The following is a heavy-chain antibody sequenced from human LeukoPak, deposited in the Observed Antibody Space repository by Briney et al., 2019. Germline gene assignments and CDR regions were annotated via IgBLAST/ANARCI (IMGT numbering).Heavy chain of an antibody. CDR2: ISSSSSTI. Sequence: PGGSLRLSCGASGITFSSYSMNWVRQAPGKGLEWVSYISSSSSTIYYADSVKGRFTISRDNAKNSLYLQMNSLRAEDTAVYYCARDVFAGDYDAFDIWGQGTMVTVSS. D-gene: IGHD4-17*01. CDR1: GITFSSYS. J-gene: IGHJ3*02. CDR3: ARDVFAGDYDAFDI. V-gene: IGHV3-48*01.